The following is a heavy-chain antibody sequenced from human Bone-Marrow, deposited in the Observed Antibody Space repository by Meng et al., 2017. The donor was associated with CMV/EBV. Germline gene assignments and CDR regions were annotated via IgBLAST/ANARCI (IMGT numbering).Heavy chain of an antibody. Sequence: GGSLRLSCAASGFTFSSYGMHWVRQAPGKGLEWVAFIRYDGSNKYYADSVKGRFTISRDNAKNSLYLQMNSLRADDTAVYYCARLYCSSTSCQDYWGQGTRVTGSS. V-gene: IGHV3-30*02. J-gene: IGHJ4*02. D-gene: IGHD2-2*01. CDR2: IRYDGSNK. CDR3: ARLYCSSTSCQDY. CDR1: GFTFSSYG.